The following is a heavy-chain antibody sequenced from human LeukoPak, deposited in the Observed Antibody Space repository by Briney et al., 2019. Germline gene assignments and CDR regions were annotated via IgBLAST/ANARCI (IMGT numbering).Heavy chain of an antibody. J-gene: IGHJ4*02. CDR1: GFTFSSYS. CDR2: ISGSGGST. CDR3: AKAPQTYSYGQDY. D-gene: IGHD5-18*01. V-gene: IGHV3-23*01. Sequence: GGSLRLSCAASGFTFSSYSMNWVRQAPGKGLEWVSAISGSGGSTYYADSVKGRFTISRDNSKNTLYLQMNSLRAEDTAVYYCAKAPQTYSYGQDYWGQGTLVTVSS.